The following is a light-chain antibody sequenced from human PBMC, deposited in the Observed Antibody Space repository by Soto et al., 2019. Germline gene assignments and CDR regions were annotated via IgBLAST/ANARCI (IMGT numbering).Light chain of an antibody. CDR1: QSTSSY. J-gene: IGKJ1*01. V-gene: IGKV1-5*03. CDR3: QRYSIHST. CDR2: QAS. Sequence: DIQMTQSPSTLSASVGDRVTITCRASQSTSSYLAWYQQKPGKAPKLLIYQASSLENGVPSRFSGSGSGTELSLTICSLQPDDFATYYYQRYSIHSTFGQGTKVDI.